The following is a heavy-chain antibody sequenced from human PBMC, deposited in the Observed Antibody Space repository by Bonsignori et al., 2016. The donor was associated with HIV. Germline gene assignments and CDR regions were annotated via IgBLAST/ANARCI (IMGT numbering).Heavy chain of an antibody. J-gene: IGHJ3*02. CDR2: ISSSSSYI. Sequence: VRQGSRKGLEWVSSISSSSSYIYYADSVKGRFTISRDNAKNSLYLQMNSLRAEDTAVYYCARKEDDAFDIWGQGDNGHRLL. CDR3: ARKEDDAFDI. V-gene: IGHV3-21*01.